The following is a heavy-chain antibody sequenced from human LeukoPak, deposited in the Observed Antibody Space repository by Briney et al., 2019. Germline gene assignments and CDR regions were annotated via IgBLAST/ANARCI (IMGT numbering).Heavy chain of an antibody. CDR3: ARDTYYYDSSGYFDY. J-gene: IGHJ4*02. V-gene: IGHV3-20*04. D-gene: IGHD3-22*01. CDR2: INWNGGST. CDR1: GFTFSDYY. Sequence: GGSLRLSCAASGFTFSDYYTSWIRQAPGKGLEWVSGINWNGGSTGYADSVKGRFTISRDNAKNSLYLQMNSLRAEDTALYFCARDTYYYDSSGYFDYWGQGTLVTVSS.